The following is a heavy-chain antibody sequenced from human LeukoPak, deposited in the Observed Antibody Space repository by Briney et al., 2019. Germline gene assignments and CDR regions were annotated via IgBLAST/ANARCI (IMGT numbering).Heavy chain of an antibody. J-gene: IGHJ4*02. D-gene: IGHD3-10*01. Sequence: PSETLSLTSTVSGVSISSYYWTWLRQPAGKGLEWIGRMYTSGRAKYNPSLKSRVTISADNSKNQLSLKWTSVTAADTAVYSSARDHYCEGSYKLYFDSWGQGTQVTVSS. CDR3: ARDHYCEGSYKLYFDS. CDR1: GVSISSYY. V-gene: IGHV4-4*07. CDR2: MYTSGRA.